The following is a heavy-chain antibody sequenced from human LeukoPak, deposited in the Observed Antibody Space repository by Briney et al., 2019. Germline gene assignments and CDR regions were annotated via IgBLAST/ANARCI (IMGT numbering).Heavy chain of an antibody. CDR3: ARDAIAYCGGDCTYYYYGMDV. D-gene: IGHD2-21*02. V-gene: IGHV1-18*01. CDR2: ISAYNGNT. CDR1: GYTFTIYG. J-gene: IGHJ6*02. Sequence: VASVTVSYKASGYTFTIYGISWVRQAPGQGREWVGWISAYNGNTNYAQKLQGRVTMTTDTSPSTAYMELRSLRSDDTAVYYCARDAIAYCGGDCTYYYYGMDVWGQGTTVTVSS.